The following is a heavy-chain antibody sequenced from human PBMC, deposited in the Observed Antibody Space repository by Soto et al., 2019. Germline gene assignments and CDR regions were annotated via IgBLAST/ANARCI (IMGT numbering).Heavy chain of an antibody. J-gene: IGHJ4*02. CDR1: GFTFSAYW. V-gene: IGHV3-7*03. CDR3: ARDLYSSSSVFDY. CDR2: IKQEGCEK. Sequence: GGSLRLSCAASGFTFSAYWMSWVRQAPGKGLEWVANIKQEGCEKYYVDSVKGRFTVSRDNAKNSLYLQMNSLRVEDTAVYYCARDLYSSSSVFDYWGQGTLGTVSS. D-gene: IGHD6-6*01.